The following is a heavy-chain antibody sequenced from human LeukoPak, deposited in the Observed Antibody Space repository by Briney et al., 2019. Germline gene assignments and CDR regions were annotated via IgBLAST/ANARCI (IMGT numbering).Heavy chain of an antibody. Sequence: PGGSLRLSCAASGFTFSSSWMRWVRQAPGKGLECVANIKEDGREKYYVDSVKGRFTISRDNAKNSLYLQMSSLRAEDTAVYYCARGGRPDYWGQGTLVTVSS. CDR2: IKEDGREK. CDR1: GFTFSSSW. CDR3: ARGGRPDY. J-gene: IGHJ4*02. D-gene: IGHD3-10*01. V-gene: IGHV3-7*01.